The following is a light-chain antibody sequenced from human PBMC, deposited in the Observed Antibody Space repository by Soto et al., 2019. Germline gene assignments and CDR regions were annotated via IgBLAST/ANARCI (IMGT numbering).Light chain of an antibody. CDR3: QHYESYPWT. CDR2: DAS. CDR1: QSIGTY. J-gene: IGKJ1*01. Sequence: DIQMTQSPSSVSASVGARVTITCRASQSIGTYLAWYKQRPGKAPNLLSYDASTLQGGVPSRFRGSGSGTELTLTISSLKPDDLATYYCQHYESYPWTFGRGTKVDIK. V-gene: IGKV1-5*01.